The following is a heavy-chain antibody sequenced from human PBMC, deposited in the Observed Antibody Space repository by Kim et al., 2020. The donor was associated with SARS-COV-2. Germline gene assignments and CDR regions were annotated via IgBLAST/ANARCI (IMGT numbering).Heavy chain of an antibody. CDR3: AAVRGAATGTSYYYYAMDV. V-gene: IGHV1-58*02. Sequence: SVKVSCKASGFTFTSSAMQWVRQARGQRLEWIGWIVVGSSNTNYAQKFQERVTITRDMSTSTAYMELSSLGSEDTAVYYCAAVRGAATGTSYYYYAMDVWGQGTTVNVSS. J-gene: IGHJ6*02. D-gene: IGHD3-10*01. CDR1: GFTFTSSA. CDR2: IVVGSSNT.